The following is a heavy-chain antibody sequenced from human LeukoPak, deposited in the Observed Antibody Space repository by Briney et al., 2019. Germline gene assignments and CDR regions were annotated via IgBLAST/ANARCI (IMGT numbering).Heavy chain of an antibody. J-gene: IGHJ4*02. CDR2: IWYDGSRK. Sequence: GGSLRLSCAASGLTFRNYGFHWVRQAPGKGLEWVAIIWYDGSRKEYADSVKGRFSISRDNSKNTLYMEMNSLRAEDTALYYCARGGWFGELLFDYWGQGTLVTVSS. CDR3: ARGGWFGELLFDY. CDR1: GLTFRNYG. V-gene: IGHV3-33*01. D-gene: IGHD3-10*01.